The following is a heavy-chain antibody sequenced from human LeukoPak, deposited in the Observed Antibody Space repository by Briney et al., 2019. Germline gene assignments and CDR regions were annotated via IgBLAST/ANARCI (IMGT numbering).Heavy chain of an antibody. CDR1: GFTFSNAW. V-gene: IGHV3-15*01. CDR2: IKSKTNGGTT. D-gene: IGHD3-10*01. Sequence: PGGSLRLSCAASGFTFSNAWMTWVRQAPGKGLEWVGRIKSKTNGGTTDYAAPVKGRFTISRDDSKNTLSLQMNSLKTEDTAVYYCATGPLDYYYSAKIDYWGQGTLVTVSS. CDR3: ATGPLDYYYSAKIDY. J-gene: IGHJ4*02.